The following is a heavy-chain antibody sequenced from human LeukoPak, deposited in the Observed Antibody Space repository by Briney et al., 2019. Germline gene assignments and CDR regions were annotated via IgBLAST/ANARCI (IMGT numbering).Heavy chain of an antibody. D-gene: IGHD6-6*01. J-gene: IGHJ4*02. CDR1: GGTFSSYA. V-gene: IGHV1-69*06. Sequence: ASVKVSCKASGGTFSSYAIGWVRPAPGQRLEWMGRIIPIFGTANYAQKYQGRVTITADKSTSTAYMELSSLRSEDTAVYYCARDYSSSSGGFDYWGQGTLVTVSS. CDR2: IIPIFGTA. CDR3: ARDYSSSSGGFDY.